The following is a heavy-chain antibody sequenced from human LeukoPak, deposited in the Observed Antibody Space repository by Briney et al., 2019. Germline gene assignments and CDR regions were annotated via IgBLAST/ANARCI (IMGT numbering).Heavy chain of an antibody. V-gene: IGHV3-23*01. CDR2: IFPSGGEI. Sequence: PGGSLRLSCAASGFTFSTFAMIWVRQPPGKGLEWVSSIFPSGGEIHYADSVKGRFTISRDNSKNTLYLQMNSLRAEDTAVYYCAKQGRDWLRDYYYYMDVGGKGTTVTISS. CDR3: AKQGRDWLRDYYYYMDV. J-gene: IGHJ6*03. D-gene: IGHD3-9*01. CDR1: GFTFSTFA.